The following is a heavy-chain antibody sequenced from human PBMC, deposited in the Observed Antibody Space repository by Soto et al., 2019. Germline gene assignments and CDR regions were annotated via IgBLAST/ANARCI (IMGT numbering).Heavy chain of an antibody. V-gene: IGHV2-5*02. J-gene: IGHJ5*02. CDR1: GFSLSTSGVG. D-gene: IGHD2-2*01. Sequence: QITLKESGPTLVKPTQTLTLTCTFSGFSLSTSGVGVGWIRQPPGKALEWLALIYWDDDKRYSPSLKSRLTITKDTSTNQVVLTMTSMDPVDTATYYCAPKRGYQLLRGWFDPWCQGTMVTVSS. CDR2: IYWDDDK. CDR3: APKRGYQLLRGWFDP.